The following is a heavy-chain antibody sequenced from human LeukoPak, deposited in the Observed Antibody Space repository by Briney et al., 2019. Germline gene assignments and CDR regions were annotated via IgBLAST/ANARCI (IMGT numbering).Heavy chain of an antibody. Sequence: GASVKASCKASGYTFTSYDINWVRQATGQGLEWMGWMNPNSGNTGYAQKFQGRVTMTRNTSISTAYMELSSLRSEDTAVYYCARAVDTAMVSYYYYGMDVWGQGTTVTVSS. CDR3: ARAVDTAMVSYYYYGMDV. CDR1: GYTFTSYD. V-gene: IGHV1-8*01. CDR2: MNPNSGNT. D-gene: IGHD5-18*01. J-gene: IGHJ6*02.